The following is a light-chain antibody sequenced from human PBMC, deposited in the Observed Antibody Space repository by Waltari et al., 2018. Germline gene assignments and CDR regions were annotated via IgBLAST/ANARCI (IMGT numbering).Light chain of an antibody. Sequence: QSVLTQPPSVSAAPGQKVTISCSGSSSNIGNYYVSWYHQPPGTAPKLLIYAHTNRPTGSPHRFSASKSGTSATLGITGLQVGDEADYYCATWDNSLSEVVFGGGTKLTVL. V-gene: IGLV1-51*01. CDR2: AHT. CDR1: SSNIGNYY. J-gene: IGLJ2*01. CDR3: ATWDNSLSEVV.